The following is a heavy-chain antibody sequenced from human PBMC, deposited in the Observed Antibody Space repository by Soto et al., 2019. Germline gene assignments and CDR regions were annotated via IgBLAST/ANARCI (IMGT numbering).Heavy chain of an antibody. D-gene: IGHD3-16*01. CDR2: IKQDGSEK. CDR1: GFTFSSYW. Sequence: EVQLVESGGGLVQPGGSLRLSCAASGFTFSSYWMSWVRQAPGKGLEWVANIKQDGSEKYYVDSVKGRFTISRDNAKNSLYLQMNSLRAEDTAVYYCARVMITFGATKRGMDVWGQGTTVTVSS. J-gene: IGHJ6*02. CDR3: ARVMITFGATKRGMDV. V-gene: IGHV3-7*03.